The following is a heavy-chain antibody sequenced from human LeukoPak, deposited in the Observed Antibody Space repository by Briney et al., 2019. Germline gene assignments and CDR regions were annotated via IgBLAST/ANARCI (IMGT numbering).Heavy chain of an antibody. V-gene: IGHV3-23*01. CDR1: GFTFSSYA. D-gene: IGHD1-26*01. Sequence: GGSLRPSCAASGFTFSSYAMSWVRQAPGKGLEWVSAISGSGGSTYYADSVKGRFTISRDNSKNTLYLQMNSLRAEDTAVYYCAPRRFGSYSPYWGQGTLVTVSS. CDR3: APRRFGSYSPY. CDR2: ISGSGGST. J-gene: IGHJ4*02.